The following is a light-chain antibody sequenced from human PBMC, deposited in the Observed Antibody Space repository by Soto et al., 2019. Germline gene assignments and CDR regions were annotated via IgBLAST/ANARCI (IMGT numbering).Light chain of an antibody. J-gene: IGLJ1*01. V-gene: IGLV2-8*01. CDR1: KNDIGVYDF. Sequence: QSALTQPPSASGSPGQSVTISCNGTKNDIGVYDFVSWYQHHPVKAPRLIIYEVVQRPSGVPDRFSGSKSGNTASLTVSGLPAADEADYFCKSYARTNTYVFGSGTKVTV. CDR3: KSYARTNTYV. CDR2: EVV.